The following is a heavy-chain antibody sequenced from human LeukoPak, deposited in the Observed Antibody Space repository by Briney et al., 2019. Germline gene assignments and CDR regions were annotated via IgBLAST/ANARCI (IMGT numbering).Heavy chain of an antibody. CDR2: IWYDGSNK. V-gene: IGHV3-30*19. Sequence: PGRSLRLSCAASGFTFSSYGMHWVRQAPGKGLEWVAVIWYDGSNKYYADSVKGRFTISRDNSKNTLYLQMNTLRAEDTAVYYCARAQGMYSSADYWGQGTLVTVSS. D-gene: IGHD6-19*01. CDR1: GFTFSSYG. CDR3: ARAQGMYSSADY. J-gene: IGHJ4*02.